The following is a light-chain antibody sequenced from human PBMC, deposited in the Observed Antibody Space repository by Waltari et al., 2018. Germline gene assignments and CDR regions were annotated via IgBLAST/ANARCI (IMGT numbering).Light chain of an antibody. Sequence: QSALAQPPSVSGFPGQSVTISCTAINRYVERYDRVPWYHQPPGPAPKLMIYEVTERPSGVPDRFSGSKSGNTASLIISGLQAEDEGDYYCSYGGSSTWVFGGGTKLTVL. J-gene: IGLJ3*02. V-gene: IGLV2-18*02. CDR1: NRYVERYDR. CDR2: EVT. CDR3: CSYGGSSTWV.